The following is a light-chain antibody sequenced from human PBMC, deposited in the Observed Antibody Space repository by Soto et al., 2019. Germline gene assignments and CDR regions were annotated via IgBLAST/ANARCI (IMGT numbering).Light chain of an antibody. V-gene: IGKV3-11*01. Sequence: IVLTQSPATLSLSPGQGATLSCRASQSISTCLAWYQHKPGQAPRLLIYHASNRATGIPARFSGSGSGTDFTLTISSLEPEDFAVYYCQQRSNSFGQGTKVEIK. CDR3: QQRSNS. CDR2: HAS. J-gene: IGKJ1*01. CDR1: QSISTC.